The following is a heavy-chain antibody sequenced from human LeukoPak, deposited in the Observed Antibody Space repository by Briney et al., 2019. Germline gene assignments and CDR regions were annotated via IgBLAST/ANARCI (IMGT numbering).Heavy chain of an antibody. V-gene: IGHV1-69*04. CDR2: IIPTLGIA. CDR1: GGTFSSYA. CDR3: ARGDGDYVLYGMDV. D-gene: IGHD4-17*01. J-gene: IGHJ6*02. Sequence: ASVKVSCKASGGTFSSYAISWVRQAPGQGLEWMGRIIPTLGIANYAQKFQGRVTITADKSTSTAYMELSSLRSEDTAVYYCARGDGDYVLYGMDVWGQGTTVTVSS.